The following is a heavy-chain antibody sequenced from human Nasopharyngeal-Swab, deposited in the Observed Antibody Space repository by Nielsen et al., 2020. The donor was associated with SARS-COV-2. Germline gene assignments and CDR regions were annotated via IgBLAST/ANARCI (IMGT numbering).Heavy chain of an antibody. J-gene: IGHJ3*02. CDR2: IYSGGST. V-gene: IGHV3-53*01. Sequence: GRSLSIAWAADGFTYKSNYMSWVRQAPGKGLEWVSVIYSGGSTYYADSVKGRFTISRDNSKNTLYLQMNSLRAEDTAVYYCARLRAFDIWGQGTMVTVSS. CDR1: GFTYKSNY. CDR3: ARLRAFDI.